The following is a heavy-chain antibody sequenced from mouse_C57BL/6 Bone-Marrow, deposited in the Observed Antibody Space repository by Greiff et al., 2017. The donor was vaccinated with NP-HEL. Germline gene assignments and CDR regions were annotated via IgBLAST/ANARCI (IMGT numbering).Heavy chain of an antibody. CDR1: GFSLTSYA. V-gene: IGHV2-9-1*01. D-gene: IGHD1-1*01. J-gene: IGHJ1*03. Sequence: VQLQQSGPGLVAPSQSLSITCTVSGFSLTSYAISWVRQPPGKGLEWLGVIWTGGGTNYNSALKSRLSISKDNSKSQVFLKMNSLQTDDTARYYCARKRATVVATDWYFDVWGTGTTVTVSS. CDR2: IWTGGGT. CDR3: ARKRATVVATDWYFDV.